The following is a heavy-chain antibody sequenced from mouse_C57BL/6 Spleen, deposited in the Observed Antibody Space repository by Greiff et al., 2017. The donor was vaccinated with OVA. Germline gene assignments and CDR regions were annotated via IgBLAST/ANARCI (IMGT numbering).Heavy chain of an antibody. J-gene: IGHJ1*03. CDR1: GFTFSDYG. Sequence: EVKLMESGGGLVKPGGSLKLSCAASGFTFSDYGMQWVRQAPEKGLEWVADISSGCSNTYYADTVKGRFTISRDNAKNSLFLQMTSLRSEDTAMYYCAGGDRGYFDVWGTGTTVTVSS. CDR3: AGGDRGYFDV. V-gene: IGHV5-17*01. CDR2: ISSGCSNT.